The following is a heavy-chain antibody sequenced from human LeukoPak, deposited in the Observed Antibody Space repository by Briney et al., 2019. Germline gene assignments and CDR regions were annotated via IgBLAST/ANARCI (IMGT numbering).Heavy chain of an antibody. D-gene: IGHD2-8*01. J-gene: IGHJ5*02. CDR1: GYTFTGYY. V-gene: IGHV1-46*01. CDR2: INPRGDAT. Sequence: ASVKVSCKASGYTFTGYYMHWVRQAPGQGLEWMGVINPRGDATIYAQKFEGRVTMTSDTSTTTVYMELSSLTSEDTGLYYCARKWSSRDWFDPWGQGTLVTVSS. CDR3: ARKWSSRDWFDP.